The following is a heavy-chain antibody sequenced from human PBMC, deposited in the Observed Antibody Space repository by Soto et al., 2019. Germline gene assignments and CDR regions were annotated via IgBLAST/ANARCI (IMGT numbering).Heavy chain of an antibody. D-gene: IGHD6-19*01. V-gene: IGHV4-59*08. CDR1: GGSLNSYY. CDR3: ARHEGSAWQWGFDP. J-gene: IGHJ5*02. Sequence: SETLSLTCTVSGGSLNSYYWSWIRQPPGKGLEWIGYIYYNGRTNSNPSLKSRVTISVDTSKNQFSLKLSSVTAADTAVYYCARHEGSAWQWGFDPWGQGTLVTVSS. CDR2: IYYNGRT.